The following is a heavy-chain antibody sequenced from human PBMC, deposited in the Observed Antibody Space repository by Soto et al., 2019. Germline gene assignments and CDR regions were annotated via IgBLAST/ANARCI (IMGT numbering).Heavy chain of an antibody. CDR2: IYPGDSDT. Sequence: GESLKISCKGSGYSFTSYWIGWVRQMPGKGLEWMGIIYPGDSDTRYSPSFQGQVTISADKSISTAYLQWSSLKASDTAMYYCAILRYDILTGYYENYYYYGMDVWGQGTTVTVSS. CDR3: AILRYDILTGYYENYYYYGMDV. D-gene: IGHD3-9*01. V-gene: IGHV5-51*01. J-gene: IGHJ6*02. CDR1: GYSFTSYW.